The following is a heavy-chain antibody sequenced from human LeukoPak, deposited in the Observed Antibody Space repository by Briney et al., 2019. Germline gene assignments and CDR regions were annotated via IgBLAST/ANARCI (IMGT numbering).Heavy chain of an antibody. CDR2: IYSGGST. D-gene: IGHD1-26*01. CDR3: ARDSKWELLH. Sequence: GGSLRLSCAASGLTLSSNYMRWVRQAPGKGVEWVAFIYSGGSTNYPDSVKGPFTISRDNSKHTLYLQMNSLRAEDTAVYYCARDSKWELLHWGQGTLVTVSS. J-gene: IGHJ4*02. V-gene: IGHV3-53*01. CDR1: GLTLSSNY.